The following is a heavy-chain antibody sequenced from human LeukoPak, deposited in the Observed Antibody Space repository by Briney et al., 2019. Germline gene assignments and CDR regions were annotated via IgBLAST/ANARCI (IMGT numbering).Heavy chain of an antibody. CDR1: GFTFDDYA. V-gene: IGHV3-9*01. CDR3: AASTMVRGVTHYYYYGMDV. J-gene: IGHJ6*02. Sequence: GGSLRLSCAASGFTFDDYAMHWVRQAPGKGLEWVSGISWNSGSMGYADSVKGRFTISRDNSKNTLYLQMNSLRAEDTAIYYCAASTMVRGVTHYYYYGMDVWGQGTTVTVSS. CDR2: ISWNSGSM. D-gene: IGHD3-10*01.